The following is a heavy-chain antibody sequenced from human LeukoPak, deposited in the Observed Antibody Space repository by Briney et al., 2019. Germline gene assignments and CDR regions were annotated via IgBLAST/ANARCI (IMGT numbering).Heavy chain of an antibody. D-gene: IGHD6-6*01. Sequence: PGGSLRLSCTASGFTFSSYNMNWVRQAPGKGLEWVSTITSTSTYIAYADSVKGRFTICRDNADNSVYLQMNSLRADDTAVYYCAKERPHGMDVWGQGTSVTVSS. V-gene: IGHV3-21*01. CDR1: GFTFSSYN. CDR2: ITSTSTYI. J-gene: IGHJ6*02. CDR3: AKERPHGMDV.